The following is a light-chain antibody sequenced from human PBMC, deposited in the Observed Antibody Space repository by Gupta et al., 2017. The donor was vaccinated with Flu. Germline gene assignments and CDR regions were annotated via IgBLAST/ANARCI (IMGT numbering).Light chain of an antibody. CDR2: GAS. J-gene: IGKJ2*02. Sequence: EIVMTQSPATLSVSPGERATLSCRASQGVSSSLAWYQQKPGQGPRLLIYGASTRATGIPARFSGSGSGTEFTLTISSLQSEDFAVYYCQQYNDWPRSTFGQGTNLEIK. V-gene: IGKV3-15*01. CDR1: QGVSSS. CDR3: QQYNDWPRST.